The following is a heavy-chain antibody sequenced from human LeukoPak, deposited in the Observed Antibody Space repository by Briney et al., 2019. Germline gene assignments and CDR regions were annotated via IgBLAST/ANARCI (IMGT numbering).Heavy chain of an antibody. CDR2: ISSSSSYI. J-gene: IGHJ4*02. V-gene: IGHV3-21*04. Sequence: PGGSLRLSCAASGFTFSSYSMNWVRQAPGKGLEWVSSISSSSSYIYYADSVKGRFTISRDNAKNSLYLQMNSLRAEDTAVYYCAIRDPNSDPFDYWGQGTLVTVSS. CDR3: AIRDPNSDPFDY. D-gene: IGHD1-26*01. CDR1: GFTFSSYS.